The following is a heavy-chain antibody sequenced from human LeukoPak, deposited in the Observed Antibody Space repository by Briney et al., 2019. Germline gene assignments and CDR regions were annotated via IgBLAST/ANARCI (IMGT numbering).Heavy chain of an antibody. V-gene: IGHV1-18*01. CDR2: ISAYNGNT. CDR3: ARDMDSSTVGYYYYGMDV. CDR1: GYTFTSYD. D-gene: IGHD2-2*01. J-gene: IGHJ6*02. Sequence: ASVKVSCKASGYTFTSYDINWVRQATGQGLEWMGWISAYNGNTNYAQKLQGRVTMTTDTSTSTAYMELRSLRSDDTAVYYCARDMDSSTVGYYYYGMDVWGQGTTVIVSS.